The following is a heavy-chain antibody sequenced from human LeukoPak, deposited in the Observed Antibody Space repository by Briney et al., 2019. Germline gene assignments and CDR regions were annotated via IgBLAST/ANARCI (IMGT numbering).Heavy chain of an antibody. D-gene: IGHD3-22*01. J-gene: IGHJ5*02. CDR2: IIPILGIA. CDR3: VRDIQRRITMMVVGGGWFDP. Sequence: SVKVSCKASGGTFSSYAISWVRQAPGQGLEWMGRIIPILGIANYAQKFQGRVTITADKSTSTAYMELSSLRSEDTAVYYCVRDIQRRITMMVVGGGWFDPWGQGTLVTVSS. CDR1: GGTFSSYA. V-gene: IGHV1-69*04.